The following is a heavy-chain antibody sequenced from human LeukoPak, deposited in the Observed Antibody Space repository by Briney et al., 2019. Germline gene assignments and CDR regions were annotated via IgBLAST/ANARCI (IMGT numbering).Heavy chain of an antibody. V-gene: IGHV3-23*01. Sequence: GGSLRLSCAASGFTFSSYPMSWVRQAPGKGLEWVSAISGSGGSTYYADSVKGRFTISRDNSKNTLYLQMNSLRAEDTAVYYCAKVLRGLEDAFDIWGQGTMVTVSS. CDR2: ISGSGGST. J-gene: IGHJ3*02. CDR1: GFTFSSYP. D-gene: IGHD3-10*01. CDR3: AKVLRGLEDAFDI.